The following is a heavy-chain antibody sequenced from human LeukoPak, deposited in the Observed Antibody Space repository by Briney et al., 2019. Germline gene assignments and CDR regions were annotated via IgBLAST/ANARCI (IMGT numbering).Heavy chain of an antibody. Sequence: GGSLRLSCAASGFTFDDYAMHWVRQAPGKGLEWVSGISWNSGSIGYADSVKGRFTTSRDNAKNSLYLQMNSLRAEDTALYYCAKAGRAVAGFKGFDYWGQGTLVTVSS. CDR2: ISWNSGSI. J-gene: IGHJ4*02. CDR1: GFTFDDYA. D-gene: IGHD6-19*01. CDR3: AKAGRAVAGFKGFDY. V-gene: IGHV3-9*01.